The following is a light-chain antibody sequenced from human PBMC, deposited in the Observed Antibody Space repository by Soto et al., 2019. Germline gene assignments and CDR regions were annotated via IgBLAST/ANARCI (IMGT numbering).Light chain of an antibody. Sequence: EIVMTQSPATLSVSPGERATLSCRASQSVGINLAWFQQRPGQAPRLLIYGTSIRTTGIPARFSGSGSGTEFTLTISSLQSEDFATYYCQQFNNYLLTFGGGTKVDIK. J-gene: IGKJ4*01. CDR1: QSVGIN. V-gene: IGKV3-15*01. CDR2: GTS. CDR3: QQFNNYLLT.